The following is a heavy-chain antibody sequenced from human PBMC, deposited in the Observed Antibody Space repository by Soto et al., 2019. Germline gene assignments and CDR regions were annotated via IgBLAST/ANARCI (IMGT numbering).Heavy chain of an antibody. CDR3: ARLSIAAAGLHPVDY. D-gene: IGHD6-13*01. CDR1: GGSISSGGYY. Sequence: SETLSLTCTVSGGSISSGGYYWSWIRQHPGKGLEWIGYIYYSGSTYYNRSLKSRVTISVDTSKNQFSLKLSSVTAADTAVYYCARLSIAAAGLHPVDYWGQGTLVTVSS. J-gene: IGHJ4*02. V-gene: IGHV4-31*03. CDR2: IYYSGST.